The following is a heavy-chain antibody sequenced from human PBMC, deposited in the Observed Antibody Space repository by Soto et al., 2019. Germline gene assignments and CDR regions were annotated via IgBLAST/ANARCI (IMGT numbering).Heavy chain of an antibody. CDR1: AITFSNYG. CDR2: ISFVGSNK. Sequence: GGSVRRSCASSAITFSNYGVQLVHEAPGQRLPWLAVISFVGSNKYYADSVKCRFTISRDNSKNTLYLQMNSLRADDTAVYYCANQHLVVVVAATHAEYFQHWGQGTLVTVSS. V-gene: IGHV3-30*18. CDR3: ANQHLVVVVAATHAEYFQH. J-gene: IGHJ1*01. D-gene: IGHD2-15*01.